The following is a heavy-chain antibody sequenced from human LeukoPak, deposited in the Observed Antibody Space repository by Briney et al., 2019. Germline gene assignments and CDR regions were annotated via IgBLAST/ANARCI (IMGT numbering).Heavy chain of an antibody. CDR1: GYTFTSYG. CDR2: ISAYNGNT. CDR3: ARHGFGYDWWWFDP. J-gene: IGHJ5*02. D-gene: IGHD5-12*01. Sequence: ASVKVSCKASGYTFTSYGISWVRQAPGQGLEWMGWISAYNGNTNYAQKLQGRVTMTTDTSTSTACMELRSLRSDDTAVYYCARHGFGYDWWWFDPWGQGTLVTVSS. V-gene: IGHV1-18*01.